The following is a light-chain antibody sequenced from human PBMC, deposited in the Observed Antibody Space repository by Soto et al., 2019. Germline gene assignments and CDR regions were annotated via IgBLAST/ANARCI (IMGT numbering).Light chain of an antibody. CDR3: QQYNNWPLT. Sequence: ETLMTQSPATLSVSPGERATLSCRASQSVSTNLAWYQQKPGQAPRLLIYGTSTRATGIPARFSGSGSGTEFTLTISSLQSEDCSVYYCQQYNNWPLTFGGGTRVEIK. CDR1: QSVSTN. J-gene: IGKJ4*01. CDR2: GTS. V-gene: IGKV3-15*01.